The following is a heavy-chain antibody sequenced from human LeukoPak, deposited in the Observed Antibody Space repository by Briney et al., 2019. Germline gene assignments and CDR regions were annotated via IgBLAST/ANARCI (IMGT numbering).Heavy chain of an antibody. J-gene: IGHJ4*02. CDR3: ARAYSGYDGDYFDY. CDR2: LWSDGSHQ. Sequence: GRSLRLSCAASGFSFSVHGMHWVRQAPGKGLEWVAGLWSDGSHQYYVDSVKGRFTVSRDNSRGTLYLQMNSLRAEDTAVYYCARAYSGYDGDYFDYWGQGTLVTVSS. CDR1: GFSFSVHG. D-gene: IGHD5-12*01. V-gene: IGHV3-33*01.